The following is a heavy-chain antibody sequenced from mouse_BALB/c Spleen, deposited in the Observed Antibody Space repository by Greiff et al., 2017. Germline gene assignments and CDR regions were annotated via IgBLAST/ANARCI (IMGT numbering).Heavy chain of an antibody. CDR3: ARDDSGDGFAY. V-gene: IGHV5-4*02. Sequence: LVESGGGLVKPGGSLKLSCAASGFTFSDYYMYWVRQTPEKRLEWVATISDGGSYTYYPDSVKGRFTISRDNAKNNLYLQMSSLKSEDTAMYYCARDDSGDGFAYWGQGTLVTVSA. D-gene: IGHD3-2*01. J-gene: IGHJ3*01. CDR1: GFTFSDYY. CDR2: ISDGGSYT.